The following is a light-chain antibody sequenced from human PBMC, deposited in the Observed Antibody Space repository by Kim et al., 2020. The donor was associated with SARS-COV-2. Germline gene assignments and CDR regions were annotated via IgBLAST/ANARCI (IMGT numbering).Light chain of an antibody. Sequence: QSALTQPASVSGSPGQSITISCTGTSSDVGGYNYVSWYQQHPGKAPKLILDDVSKRPSGVSNRFSGSKSANTASLTISGLLAEDGADYYCASYTSSSAYVFGTGTKVTVL. CDR3: ASYTSSSAYV. J-gene: IGLJ1*01. V-gene: IGLV2-14*03. CDR1: SSDVGGYNY. CDR2: DVS.